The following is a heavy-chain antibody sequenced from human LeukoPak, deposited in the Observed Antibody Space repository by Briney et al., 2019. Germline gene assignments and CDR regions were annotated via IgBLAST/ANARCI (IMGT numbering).Heavy chain of an antibody. V-gene: IGHV3-23*01. CDR1: GFTFSTYG. CDR2: ISPSGGIT. J-gene: IGHJ4*02. CDR3: ARDPEFRSGSYATDY. Sequence: GGSLRLSCAASGFTFSTYGMNWVRQAPGKGLEWVSGISPSGGITYYTDSVKGRFTISRDNSKHTVSLQMNSLRGEDTAVYYCARDPEFRSGSYATDYWGQGTLVTVSS. D-gene: IGHD1-26*01.